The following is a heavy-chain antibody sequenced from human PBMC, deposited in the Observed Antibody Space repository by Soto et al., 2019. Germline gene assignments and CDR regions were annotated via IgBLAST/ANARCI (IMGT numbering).Heavy chain of an antibody. D-gene: IGHD6-13*01. CDR2: IWYDGSNK. Sequence: GGSLRLSSAASGFTFSSYGMHWVRQAPGKGLEWVAVIWYDGSNKYYADSVKGRFTISRDNSKNTLYLQMNSLRAEDTAVYYCARGALYSSSWYLDYWGQGTLVTVSS. J-gene: IGHJ4*02. CDR1: GFTFSSYG. CDR3: ARGALYSSSWYLDY. V-gene: IGHV3-33*01.